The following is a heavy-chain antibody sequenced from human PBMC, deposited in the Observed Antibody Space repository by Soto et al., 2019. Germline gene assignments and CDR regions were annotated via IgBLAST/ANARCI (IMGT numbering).Heavy chain of an antibody. J-gene: IGHJ4*02. D-gene: IGHD2-21*02. CDR3: ARGGGIMVVTAPYDH. V-gene: IGHV1-46*03. CDR2: INPSGGYT. Sequence: ASVKVSCTASGYTFTSYYMNWVRQAPGQGLEWLGIINPSGGYTTYAQRFLGRVTMTSDTSTSTVHMELGSLTSEDTAVYYCARGGGIMVVTAPYDHWGQGTLVTV. CDR1: GYTFTSYY.